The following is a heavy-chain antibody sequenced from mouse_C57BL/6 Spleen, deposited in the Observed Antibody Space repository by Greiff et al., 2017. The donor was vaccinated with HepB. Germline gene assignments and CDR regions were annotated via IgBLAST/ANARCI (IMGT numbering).Heavy chain of an antibody. V-gene: IGHV5-4*01. D-gene: IGHD6-1*01. Sequence: EVHLVESGGGLVKPGGSLKLSCAASGFTFSSYAMSWVRQTPEKRLEWVATISDGGSYTYYPDNVKGRFTISRDNAKNNLYLQMSHLKSEDTAMYYCARQLAGTHYFDYWGQGTTLTVSS. CDR2: ISDGGSYT. CDR3: ARQLAGTHYFDY. CDR1: GFTFSSYA. J-gene: IGHJ2*01.